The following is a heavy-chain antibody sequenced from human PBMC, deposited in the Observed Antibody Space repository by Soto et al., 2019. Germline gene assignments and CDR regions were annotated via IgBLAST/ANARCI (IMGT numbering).Heavy chain of an antibody. CDR3: ARETVYYYDLSYFDY. CDR1: GFTFSSYW. V-gene: IGHV3-7*01. Sequence: EVQLVESGGGLVQPGGSLRLSCAASGFTFSSYWMSWVRQAPGKGLEWVANIKQDGSEKYYVDSVKGRFTISRDNAKNSLYLQMNSLRAEDTAVYSCARETVYYYDLSYFDYWGQGTLVTVSS. J-gene: IGHJ4*02. D-gene: IGHD3-22*01. CDR2: IKQDGSEK.